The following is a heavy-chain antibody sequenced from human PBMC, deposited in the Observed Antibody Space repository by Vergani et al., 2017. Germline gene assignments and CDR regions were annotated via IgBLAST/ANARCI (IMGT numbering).Heavy chain of an antibody. CDR3: GRVADFYGLGSRLLDL. J-gene: IGHJ5*02. CDR2: MYHSGST. CDR1: GGSMSGHY. Sequence: QVRLQETGPGLVKPSETLSLTCSVPGGSMSGHYWSWIRQPPGKELEWIGYMYHSGSTNYNPSLETRVTISGDTSKNQFSLKLNSVTAADTAVYYCGRVADFYGLGSRLLDLWGQGILVTVSS. V-gene: IGHV4-59*11. D-gene: IGHD3-10*01.